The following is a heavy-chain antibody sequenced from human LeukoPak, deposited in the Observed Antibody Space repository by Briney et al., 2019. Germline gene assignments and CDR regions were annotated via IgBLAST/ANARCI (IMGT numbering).Heavy chain of an antibody. J-gene: IGHJ4*02. V-gene: IGHV4-38-2*02. CDR2: MYHSGST. CDR1: GYSIRSGYS. CDR3: ARDSGTFDY. D-gene: IGHD1-26*01. Sequence: SETLSLTCTVSGYSIRSGYSWGWIRQPPGKGLECIGTMYHSGSTLYNPSLKSRVTISLDTSKNQFSLKLTSVTAADTAVYYCARDSGTFDYWGQGTLVTVSS.